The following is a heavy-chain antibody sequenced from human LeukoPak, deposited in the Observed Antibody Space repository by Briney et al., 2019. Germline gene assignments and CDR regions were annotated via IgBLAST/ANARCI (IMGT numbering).Heavy chain of an antibody. CDR3: ARDLGYSSGWYDY. Sequence: ASVKVSCKASGHTFTGYYMHWVRQAPGQGLEWMGWINPNSGGTNYAQKFQGRVTMTRDTSISTAYMELSRLRSDDTAVYYCARDLGYSSGWYDYWGQGTLVTVSS. D-gene: IGHD6-19*01. V-gene: IGHV1-2*02. CDR2: INPNSGGT. CDR1: GHTFTGYY. J-gene: IGHJ4*02.